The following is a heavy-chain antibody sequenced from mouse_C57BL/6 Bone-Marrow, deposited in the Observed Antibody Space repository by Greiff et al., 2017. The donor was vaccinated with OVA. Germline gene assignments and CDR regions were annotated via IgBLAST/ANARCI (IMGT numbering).Heavy chain of an antibody. J-gene: IGHJ3*01. CDR3: ARNDGDYGGWFAY. D-gene: IGHD2-13*01. V-gene: IGHV1-81*01. CDR1: GYTFTSYG. Sequence: LVESGAELARPGASVKLSCKASGYTFTSYGISWVKQRTGQGLEWIGEIYPRSGNTYYNEKFKGKATLTADKSSSTAYMELRSLTSEDSAVYFWARNDGDYGGWFAYWGQGTLVTVSA. CDR2: IYPRSGNT.